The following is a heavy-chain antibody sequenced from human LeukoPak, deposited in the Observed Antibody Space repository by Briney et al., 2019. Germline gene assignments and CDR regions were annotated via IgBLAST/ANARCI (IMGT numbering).Heavy chain of an antibody. CDR1: GFTFSSYS. D-gene: IGHD2-21*02. Sequence: GGSLRLSCAASGFTFSSYSMNWVRQAPGKGLEWVSYISSSSSTIYYADSVKGRFTISRDNSKNTLYLQMNSLRAEDTAVYYCAKFQDCEDYWGQGTLVTVSS. V-gene: IGHV3-48*01. J-gene: IGHJ4*02. CDR2: ISSSSSTI. CDR3: AKFQDCEDY.